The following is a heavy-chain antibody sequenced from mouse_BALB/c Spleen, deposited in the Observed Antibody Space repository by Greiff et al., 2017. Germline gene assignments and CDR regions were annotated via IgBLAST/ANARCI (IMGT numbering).Heavy chain of an antibody. CDR3: TRAY. Sequence: QVQLQQSGAELVRPGASVTLSCKASGYTFTDYEMHWVKQTPVHGLEWIGAIDPETGGTAYNQKFKGKATLTADKSSSTSYMELRSLTSEDSAVYYCTRAYWGQGTLDTVSA. J-gene: IGHJ3*01. CDR2: IDPETGGT. V-gene: IGHV1-15*01. CDR1: GYTFTDYE.